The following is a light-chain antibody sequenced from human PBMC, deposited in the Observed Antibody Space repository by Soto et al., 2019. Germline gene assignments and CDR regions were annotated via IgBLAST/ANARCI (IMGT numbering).Light chain of an antibody. CDR1: QSVSTS. CDR2: SAS. Sequence: EVVMTQSPANLSVFPGERVTLSCRASQSVSTSLAWYQQKPGQTPRLLIYSASTRAAGIPARFSGSGSGTEFTLTISSLESEDFAVYFCQQYIHGYTFGQGTKLEIK. J-gene: IGKJ2*01. CDR3: QQYIHGYT. V-gene: IGKV3-15*01.